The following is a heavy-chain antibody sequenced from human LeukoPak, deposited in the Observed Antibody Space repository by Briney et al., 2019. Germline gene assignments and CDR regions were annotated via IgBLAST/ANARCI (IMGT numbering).Heavy chain of an antibody. CDR1: GGSISSYY. Sequence: SETLSLTCTVSGGSISSYYWSWIRQPAGKGLEWIGRIYTSGSTNYNPSLKSRVTMSVDTSKNQFSLKLSSVTAADTAVYYCARERRHYDSSGYHLWGQGTLVTVSS. J-gene: IGHJ5*02. V-gene: IGHV4-4*07. CDR3: ARERRHYDSSGYHL. D-gene: IGHD3-22*01. CDR2: IYTSGST.